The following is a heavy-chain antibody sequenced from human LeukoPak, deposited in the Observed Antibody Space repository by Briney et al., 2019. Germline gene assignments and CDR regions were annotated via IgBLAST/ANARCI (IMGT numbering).Heavy chain of an antibody. CDR1: GGSFSGYY. J-gene: IGHJ4*02. Sequence: PSETLSLTCAVYGGSFSGYYWSWIRQPPGKGLEWIGEINHSGSTNYNPSLKSRVTISVDTSKNQFSLKLSSVTAADTAVYYCATVTTGGPIDYWGQGTLVTVSS. CDR3: ATVTTGGPIDY. D-gene: IGHD4-17*01. CDR2: INHSGST. V-gene: IGHV4-34*09.